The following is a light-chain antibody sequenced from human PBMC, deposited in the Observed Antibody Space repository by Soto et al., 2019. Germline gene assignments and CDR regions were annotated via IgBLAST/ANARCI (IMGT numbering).Light chain of an antibody. CDR2: DAS. Sequence: DIQMTQSPSTPSAPIGDRVTITCRASQSTSSSLAWYQLKPGKAPKLLIFDASTLERGVPSRFSGSGSGTEFTLTISSLQPDDFAAYFCQQYYTYSTFGQGTKVDIK. CDR3: QQYYTYST. V-gene: IGKV1-5*01. CDR1: QSTSSS. J-gene: IGKJ1*01.